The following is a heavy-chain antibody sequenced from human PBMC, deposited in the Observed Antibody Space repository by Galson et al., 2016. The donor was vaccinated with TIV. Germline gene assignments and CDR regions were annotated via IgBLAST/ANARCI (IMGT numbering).Heavy chain of an antibody. CDR1: GFTFSNYW. D-gene: IGHD1-26*01. V-gene: IGHV3-7*03. CDR3: ARAWAGSESY. Sequence: SLRLSCAGSGFTFSNYWMAWVRQAPGKGLEWVANVNQDRSVKYYVDSVKGRFIISRDNAKNSVNLQMNSLRAEDTAVYYCARAWAGSESYWGQGILVTVSS. CDR2: VNQDRSVK. J-gene: IGHJ4*02.